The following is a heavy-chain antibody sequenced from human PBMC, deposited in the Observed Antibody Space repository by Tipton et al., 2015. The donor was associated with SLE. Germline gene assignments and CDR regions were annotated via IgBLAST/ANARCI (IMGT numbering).Heavy chain of an antibody. D-gene: IGHD3-10*01. CDR1: GYSFTSYW. V-gene: IGHV5-51*03. CDR3: ARIGAGRGVYPGWFGP. Sequence: QLVQSGAEVKKPGESLKISCKGSGYSFTSYWIAWVRQMPGKGLEWMGIIYPGDSDTRYSPSFQGQVTISADKSISTAYLQWSSLEAPDTAHYYCARIGAGRGVYPGWFGPRGQGTLVTVSS. CDR2: IYPGDSDT. J-gene: IGHJ5*02.